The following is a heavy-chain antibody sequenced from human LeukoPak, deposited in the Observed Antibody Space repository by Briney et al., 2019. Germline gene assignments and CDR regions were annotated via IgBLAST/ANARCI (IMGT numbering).Heavy chain of an antibody. CDR2: ISSSTSYI. CDR3: ARAGGSTVSHGDY. Sequence: GGSLRLSCAASGFTFSSYSMNWIRQAPGEGLEWVSSISSSTSYIYYADSVKGRFTISKDNAKNSLYLQMNSLRAEDTAVYYCARAGGSTVSHGDYWGQGTLVTVSS. J-gene: IGHJ4*02. D-gene: IGHD4-17*01. V-gene: IGHV3-21*01. CDR1: GFTFSSYS.